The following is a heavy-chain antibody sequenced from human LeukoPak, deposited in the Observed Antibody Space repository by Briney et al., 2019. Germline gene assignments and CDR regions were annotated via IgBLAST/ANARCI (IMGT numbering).Heavy chain of an antibody. CDR1: GYTFTGYY. Sequence: ASVKVSCKASGYTFTGYYMHWVRQAPGQGLEWMGWINPNSGDTKYAQKFQGRVTMTRDTSISTAYMELTRLRSDDSAVYYCARGETEETGTRPDAFDIWGQETMVTVSS. V-gene: IGHV1-2*02. D-gene: IGHD6-13*01. J-gene: IGHJ3*02. CDR2: INPNSGDT. CDR3: ARGETEETGTRPDAFDI.